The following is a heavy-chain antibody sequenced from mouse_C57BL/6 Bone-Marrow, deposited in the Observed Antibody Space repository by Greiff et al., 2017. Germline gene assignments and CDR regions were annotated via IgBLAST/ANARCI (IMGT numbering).Heavy chain of an antibody. J-gene: IGHJ3*01. Sequence: QVQLQQPGAELVKPGASVKVSCKASGYTFTSYWMHWVKQRPGQGLEWIGRIHPSDSDTNYNQKFKGKATLTVDKSSSTAYMQLSRLTSEDSAVYYCAIGGIYYGDYGFAYWGQGTLVTVSA. CDR3: AIGGIYYGDYGFAY. CDR2: IHPSDSDT. V-gene: IGHV1-74*01. CDR1: GYTFTSYW. D-gene: IGHD2-13*01.